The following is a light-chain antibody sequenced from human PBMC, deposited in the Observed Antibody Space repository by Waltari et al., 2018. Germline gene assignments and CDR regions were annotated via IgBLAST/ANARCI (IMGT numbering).Light chain of an antibody. V-gene: IGKV4-1*01. Sequence: DIVMTQSPDSLAVSLGERATINCKSSQTISYSPNNKNYLAWYPKKPGQPPRLLISWASSRESGVPDRFSGSGSGTDFTLTISSLQVEDVAIYYCQQYYSVPLTFGQGTKVGIK. CDR3: QQYYSVPLT. CDR1: QTISYSPNNKNY. J-gene: IGKJ1*01. CDR2: WAS.